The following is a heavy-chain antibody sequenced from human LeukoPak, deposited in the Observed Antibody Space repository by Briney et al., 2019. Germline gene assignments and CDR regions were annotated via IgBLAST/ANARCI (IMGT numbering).Heavy chain of an antibody. J-gene: IGHJ4*02. CDR2: ISYDGSNK. D-gene: IGHD3-10*01. CDR3: AKDPQGFGELLYYLDY. Sequence: GGSLRLSCAASGFTFSSYGMHWVRQAPGKGLEWVAVISYDGSNKYYADSVKGRFTISRDNSKNTLYLQMNSLRAEDTAVYYCAKDPQGFGELLYYLDYWGQGTLVTVSP. V-gene: IGHV3-30*18. CDR1: GFTFSSYG.